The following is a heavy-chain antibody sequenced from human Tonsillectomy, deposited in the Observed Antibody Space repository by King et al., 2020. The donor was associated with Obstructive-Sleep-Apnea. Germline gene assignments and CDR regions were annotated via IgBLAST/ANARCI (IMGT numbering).Heavy chain of an antibody. CDR3: ARAGGASSGMGMDV. CDR1: GFTLSGHW. V-gene: IGHV3-74*01. J-gene: IGHJ6*02. CDR2: INNDWSGT. Sequence: VQLVESGGGLVQPGGSQRLSCAASGFTLSGHWRHWVRQAPGKGLVWVSCINNDWSGTRYADSVKGRFTISRENAKNTLYLQMNSLRAEDTAVYYCARAGGASSGMGMDVWGQGTTVTVSS. D-gene: IGHD6-6*01.